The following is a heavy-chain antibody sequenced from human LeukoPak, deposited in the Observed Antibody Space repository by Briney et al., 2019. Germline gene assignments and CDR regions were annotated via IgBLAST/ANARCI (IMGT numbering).Heavy chain of an antibody. CDR1: GYTLTSYY. D-gene: IGHD3-10*01. J-gene: IGHJ4*02. CDR2: INPSGGST. Sequence: VASVKVSCKASGYTLTSYYMHRVRQAPGQGLEWMGIINPSGGSTSYAQKFQGRVTMTRDTSTSTVYMELSSLRSEDTAVYYCARASSGSQPYDYWGQGTLVTVSS. V-gene: IGHV1-46*01. CDR3: ARASSGSQPYDY.